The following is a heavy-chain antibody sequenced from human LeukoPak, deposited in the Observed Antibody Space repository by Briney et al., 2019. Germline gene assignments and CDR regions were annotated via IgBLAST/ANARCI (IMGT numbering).Heavy chain of an antibody. Sequence: ASVKVSCKASGYTFTSYGISWVRQAPGQGLEWMGWISTYNGDTDYAQKLQGRVTMTTDTSTSTAYMELRSLRSDDTAVYHCARDPGQYYDILTGYYTPYYFDYWGQGTLVTVSS. CDR1: GYTFTSYG. D-gene: IGHD3-9*01. V-gene: IGHV1-18*01. J-gene: IGHJ4*02. CDR2: ISTYNGDT. CDR3: ARDPGQYYDILTGYYTPYYFDY.